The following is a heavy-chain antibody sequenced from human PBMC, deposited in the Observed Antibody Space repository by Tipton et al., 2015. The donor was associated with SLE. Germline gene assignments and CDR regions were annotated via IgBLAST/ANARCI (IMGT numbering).Heavy chain of an antibody. CDR1: GFTFNTYA. CDR3: AREKYDFWSSRVTVAFDL. D-gene: IGHD3-3*01. Sequence: SLRLSCAASGFTFNTYAMSWVRQAPGKGLEWVSLLYSGGSTYYTDSVQGRFTISTDNSKRTVFLQMNSLRVEDTAIYYCAREKYDFWSSRVTVAFDLWGQGTMVTVSS. CDR2: LYSGGST. J-gene: IGHJ3*01. V-gene: IGHV3-23*03.